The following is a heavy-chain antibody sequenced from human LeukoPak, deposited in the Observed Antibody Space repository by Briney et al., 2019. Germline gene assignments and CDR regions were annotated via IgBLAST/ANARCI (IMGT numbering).Heavy chain of an antibody. J-gene: IGHJ5*02. V-gene: IGHV3-74*01. D-gene: IGHD2-15*01. CDR1: GFTFSSYW. Sequence: GGSLRLSCAASGFTFSSYWMHWVRQAPGKGLVWVSRINSDGSSTSYADSVKGRFTISRDNAKNTLYLQMNSLRAEDTAVYYCAKNNLVVASLGFDPWGQGTLVTVSS. CDR3: AKNNLVVASLGFDP. CDR2: INSDGSST.